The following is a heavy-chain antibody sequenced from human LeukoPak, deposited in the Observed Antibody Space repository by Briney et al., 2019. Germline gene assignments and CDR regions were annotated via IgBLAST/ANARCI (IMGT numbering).Heavy chain of an antibody. CDR2: INPSGGST. D-gene: IGHD2-15*01. CDR3: ARAMRGGGSCSTD. CDR1: GYTFTSYA. J-gene: IGHJ4*02. V-gene: IGHV1-46*01. Sequence: ASVKVSCKASGYTFTSYAMNWVRQAPGQGLEWMGIINPSGGSTSYAQKFQGRVTMTRDMSTSTVYMELSSLRSEDTAVYYCARAMRGGGSCSTDWGQGTLVTVSS.